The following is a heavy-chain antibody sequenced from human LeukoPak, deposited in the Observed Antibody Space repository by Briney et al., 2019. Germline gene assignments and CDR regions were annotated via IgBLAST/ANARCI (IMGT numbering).Heavy chain of an antibody. CDR2: IYHSGST. D-gene: IGHD6-19*01. J-gene: IGHJ5*02. Sequence: PSETLSLTCTVSGGSISSYYWSWLRQPPGKGLEWIGYIYHSGSTNYNPSLKSRVTISVDTSKNQFSLQLSSVTAADTAVYYCARAPLAVAGTSWFDPWGQGTLVTVSS. CDR3: ARAPLAVAGTSWFDP. V-gene: IGHV4-59*01. CDR1: GGSISSYY.